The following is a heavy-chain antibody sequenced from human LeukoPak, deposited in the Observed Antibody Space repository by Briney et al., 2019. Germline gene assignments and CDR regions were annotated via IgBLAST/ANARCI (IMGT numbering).Heavy chain of an antibody. J-gene: IGHJ3*02. Sequence: GGSLRLSCAASGFIFSSYGMHWVRQAPGKGLEWVALIWYDGSKKDYADSVKGRFTISRDNSKNTLNLQMNRLRAEDTAVYYCATMNTVTMDDAFDMWGQGTMVTVSS. D-gene: IGHD4-17*01. CDR2: IWYDGSKK. CDR1: GFIFSSYG. CDR3: ATMNTVTMDDAFDM. V-gene: IGHV3-33*01.